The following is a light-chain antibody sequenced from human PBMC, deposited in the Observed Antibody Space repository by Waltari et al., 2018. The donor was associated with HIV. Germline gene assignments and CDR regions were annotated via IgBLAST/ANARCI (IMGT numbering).Light chain of an antibody. J-gene: IGKJ3*01. CDR3: QQFNSYPLT. V-gene: IGKV1-13*02. CDR2: DAA. CDR1: QGMSSA. Sequence: AIQLTQSPSSLSASIGDRVTIACRARQGMSSALAWYQQKPGNIPKLLIYDAATLQSGVPSRYSGSGAGTELTLTISYLQPEDFATYYWQQFNSYPLTCGRGTKVDIK.